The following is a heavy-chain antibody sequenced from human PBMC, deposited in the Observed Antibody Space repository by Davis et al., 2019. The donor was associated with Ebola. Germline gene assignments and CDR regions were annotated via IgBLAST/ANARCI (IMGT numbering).Heavy chain of an antibody. CDR2: INHSGST. J-gene: IGHJ6*03. V-gene: IGHV4-34*01. D-gene: IGHD3-3*01. CDR1: GGSFSGYY. Sequence: PSETLSLTCAVYGGSFSGYYWSWIRQPPGKGLEWIGEINHSGSTNYNPSLKSRVTISVDTSKNQFSLKLSSVTAADTAVYYCARRKGYDFWSGYSYYYYYYMDVWGKGTTVTVSS. CDR3: ARRKGYDFWSGYSYYYYYYMDV.